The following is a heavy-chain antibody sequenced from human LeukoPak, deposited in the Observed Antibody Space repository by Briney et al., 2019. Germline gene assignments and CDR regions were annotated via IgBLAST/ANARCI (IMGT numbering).Heavy chain of an antibody. V-gene: IGHV3-30*18. J-gene: IGHJ4*02. CDR1: GFTFSSYW. CDR3: AKDVESGYGGF. CDR2: ISYDGSNK. Sequence: GGSLRLSCAASGFTFSSYWMSWVRQAPGKGLEWVAVISYDGSNKYYADSVKGRFTISRDNSKNTLYLQMNSLRAEDTAVYYCAKDVESGYGGFWGQGTLVTVSS. D-gene: IGHD3-3*01.